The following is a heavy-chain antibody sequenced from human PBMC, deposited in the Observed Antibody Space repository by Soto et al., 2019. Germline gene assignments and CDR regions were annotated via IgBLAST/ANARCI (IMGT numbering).Heavy chain of an antibody. CDR3: ANSGY. Sequence: EVQLVESGGGLVQPGGSLRLSCVASGFTVSSDFMSWVRQAPGKGLEWVSMIHDGDSTYYADPVKGRFTIPRDTSKHSLDLQMNSLRAEVTAGYHCANSGYWGQGTLVTVSS. CDR2: IHDGDST. CDR1: GFTVSSDF. V-gene: IGHV3-66*01. D-gene: IGHD2-15*01. J-gene: IGHJ1*01.